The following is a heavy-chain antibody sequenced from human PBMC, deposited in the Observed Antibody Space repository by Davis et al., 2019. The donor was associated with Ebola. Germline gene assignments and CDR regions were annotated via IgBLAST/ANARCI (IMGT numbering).Heavy chain of an antibody. V-gene: IGHV1-24*01. CDR1: GYTLTELS. CDR2: FDPEDGET. J-gene: IGHJ4*02. CDR3: ATVHCSSTSCSLHPVDY. Sequence: ASVKVSCKVSGYTLTELSMHWVRQAPGKGLEWMGGFDPEDGETIYAQKFQGRVTMTEDTSTDTAYMELSSLRSEDTAVYYCATVHCSSTSCSLHPVDYWGQGTLVTVSS. D-gene: IGHD2-2*01.